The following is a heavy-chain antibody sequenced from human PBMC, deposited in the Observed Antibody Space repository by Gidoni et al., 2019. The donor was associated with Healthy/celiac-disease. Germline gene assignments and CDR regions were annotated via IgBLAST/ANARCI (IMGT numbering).Heavy chain of an antibody. CDR1: GFTFDDYA. Sequence: EVQLVESGGGLVQPGRSLRLSCAASGFTFDDYAMHWVRQAPGKGLEWVSGISWNSGSIGYADSVKGRFTISRDNAKNSLYLQMNSLRAKDTALYYCAKGRRDGYKYGAFDIWGQGTMVTVSS. CDR2: ISWNSGSI. V-gene: IGHV3-9*01. CDR3: AKGRRDGYKYGAFDI. D-gene: IGHD5-12*01. J-gene: IGHJ3*02.